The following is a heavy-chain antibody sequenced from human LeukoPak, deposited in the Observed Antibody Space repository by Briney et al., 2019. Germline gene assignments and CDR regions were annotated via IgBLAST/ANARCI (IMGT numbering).Heavy chain of an antibody. D-gene: IGHD3-3*01. CDR2: INPSGGST. V-gene: IGHV1-46*01. Sequence: ASVKVSCKASGYTFTSYYMHWVRQAPGQGLEWMGIINPSGGSTSYAQKFQGRVTMTSDMSTSTVYMELSSLRSEDTALYYCATAGRRLFGVLIPLSFDYWGQGTLVTVSS. J-gene: IGHJ4*02. CDR3: ATAGRRLFGVLIPLSFDY. CDR1: GYTFTSYY.